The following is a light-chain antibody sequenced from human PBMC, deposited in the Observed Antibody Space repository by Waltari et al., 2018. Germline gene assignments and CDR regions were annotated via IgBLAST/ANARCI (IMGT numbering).Light chain of an antibody. CDR3: SSYTTSNTLV. Sequence: QSALTQPASVSESLGQSITISCTGTSSDVGGYNYVSWFQQHPGQAPKLMIFEVNNRPSGVSNLFSGSKSGNTASLTISGLQAEDEADCYCSSYTTSNTLVFGGGTKLTVI. CDR2: EVN. J-gene: IGLJ3*02. V-gene: IGLV2-14*01. CDR1: SSDVGGYNY.